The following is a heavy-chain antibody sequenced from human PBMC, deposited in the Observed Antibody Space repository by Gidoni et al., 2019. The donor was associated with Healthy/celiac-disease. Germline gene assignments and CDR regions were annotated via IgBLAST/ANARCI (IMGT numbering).Heavy chain of an antibody. CDR3: TREGGGVTHFDY. Sequence: EVQLVESGGGLVQPGGSLKLSCAASGFTFSGSAMHWVRQASGKGLEWVGRIRSKANSYATAYAASVKGRFTISRDDSKNTAYLQMNSLKTEDTAVYYCTREGGGVTHFDYWGQGTLVTVSS. D-gene: IGHD2-8*02. CDR1: GFTFSGSA. J-gene: IGHJ4*02. CDR2: IRSKANSYAT. V-gene: IGHV3-73*02.